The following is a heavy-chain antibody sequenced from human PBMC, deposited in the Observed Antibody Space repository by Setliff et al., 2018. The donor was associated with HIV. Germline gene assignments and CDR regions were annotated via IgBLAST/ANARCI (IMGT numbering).Heavy chain of an antibody. V-gene: IGHV3-23*01. CDR3: ASEVAVSANALDV. J-gene: IGHJ6*02. D-gene: IGHD3-16*01. CDR1: GFSFSNYA. CDR2: INSGERT. Sequence: GGSLRLSCAASGFSFSNYAMSWVRQAPGKGLEWVSTINSGERTFYAKSVKGRFTISRDNSKSTLYLQVNSLRAEDTAVYYCASEVAVSANALDVWGQGTTVTVSS.